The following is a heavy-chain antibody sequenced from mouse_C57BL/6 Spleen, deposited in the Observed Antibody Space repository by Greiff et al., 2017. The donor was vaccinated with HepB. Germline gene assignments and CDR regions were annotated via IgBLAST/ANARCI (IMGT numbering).Heavy chain of an antibody. CDR1: GYTFTDYY. CDR2: IYPGSGNT. Sequence: LQESGAELVRPGASVKLSCKASGYTFTDYYINWVKQRPGQGLEWIARIYPGSGNTYYNEKFKGKATLTAEKSSSTAYMQLSSLTSEDSAVYFCAREGSNYVYFDYWGQGTTLTVSS. V-gene: IGHV1-76*01. J-gene: IGHJ2*01. CDR3: AREGSNYVYFDY. D-gene: IGHD2-5*01.